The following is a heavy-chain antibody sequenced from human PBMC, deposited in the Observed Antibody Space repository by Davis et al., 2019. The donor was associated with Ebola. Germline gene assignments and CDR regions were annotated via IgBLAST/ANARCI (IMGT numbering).Heavy chain of an antibody. CDR3: AAYDSTFRNY. D-gene: IGHD3-22*01. Sequence: GSLRLSCAASGFSFGDYAMHWVRQAPGKGLEWVSLISWDGRSTAYGTSVRDRFTISRDNSGNFLYLQMNGLRAEDTALYYCAAYDSTFRNYWGQGTLVTVSS. J-gene: IGHJ4*02. CDR1: GFSFGDYA. CDR2: ISWDGRST. V-gene: IGHV3-43D*03.